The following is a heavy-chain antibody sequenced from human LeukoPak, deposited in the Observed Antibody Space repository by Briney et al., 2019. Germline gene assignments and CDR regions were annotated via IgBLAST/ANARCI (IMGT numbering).Heavy chain of an antibody. D-gene: IGHD2/OR15-2a*01. CDR1: GGSVSSGSYY. CDR2: IYYSGST. Sequence: SETLSLTCTVSGGSVSSGSYYWSWIRQPPGKGLEWIGYIYYSGSTNYNPSLKSRVTISVDTSKNQFSLKLSSVTAADTAVYYCARAFQGIFDYWGQGTLVTVSS. V-gene: IGHV4-61*01. CDR3: ARAFQGIFDY. J-gene: IGHJ4*02.